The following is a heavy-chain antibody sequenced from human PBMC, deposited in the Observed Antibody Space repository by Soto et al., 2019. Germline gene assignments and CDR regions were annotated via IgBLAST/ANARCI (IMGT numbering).Heavy chain of an antibody. Sequence: SQPTSLDRRVGDGSISRGEYYWSWIRQPPGKGLEWIGYIYYTGSTNYNPSLKSRVTISVDTSKKQFSLKLSSVTAADTAVYYCARHRPYSPPSYLDSWGQRTQVTVSS. D-gene: IGHD2-15*01. CDR1: DGSISRGEYY. V-gene: IGHV4-30-4*01. CDR2: IYYTGST. CDR3: ARHRPYSPPSYLDS. J-gene: IGHJ4*02.